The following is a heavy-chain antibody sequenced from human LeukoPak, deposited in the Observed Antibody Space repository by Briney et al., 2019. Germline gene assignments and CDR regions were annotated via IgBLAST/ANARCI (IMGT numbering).Heavy chain of an antibody. V-gene: IGHV3-21*01. J-gene: IGHJ4*02. CDR2: ISSSSNYI. CDR1: GFTSSIYS. Sequence: PGGSLRLSCAASGFTSSIYSMSWVRQAPGQGLEWVSSISSSSNYIYYADSVKGRFTISRDDAENSLYLQMHSLRVEDTTVYYCARGPEVITFSRTDYWGQGTLVTVSS. CDR3: ARGPEVITFSRTDY.